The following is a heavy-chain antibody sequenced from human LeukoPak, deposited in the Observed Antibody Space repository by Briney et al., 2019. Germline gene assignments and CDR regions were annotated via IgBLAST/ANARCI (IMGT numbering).Heavy chain of an antibody. Sequence: SETLSLTCTVSGGSISSGDYYWSWIRQPPGKGLEWIGYIYYSGSTYYNPSLKSRVTISVDTSKNQFSLKLSSVTAADTAVYYCARSTVTTGGLDYWGQGTPVTVSS. CDR3: ARSTVTTGGLDY. D-gene: IGHD4-17*01. V-gene: IGHV4-30-4*01. CDR2: IYYSGST. CDR1: GGSISSGDYY. J-gene: IGHJ4*02.